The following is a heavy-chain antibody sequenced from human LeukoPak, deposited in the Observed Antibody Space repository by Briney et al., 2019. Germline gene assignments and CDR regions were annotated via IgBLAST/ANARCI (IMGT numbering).Heavy chain of an antibody. D-gene: IGHD1-26*01. CDR3: ARRRVGATPTYYYYYYMDV. V-gene: IGHV4-34*01. CDR1: GGSFSGYY. J-gene: IGHJ6*03. Sequence: SETLSLTCAVYGGSFSGYYWSWIRQPPGKGLEWIGEINHSGSTNYNPSLKSRVTISVDTSKNQFSLELSSVTAADTAVYYCARRRVGATPTYYYYYYMDVWGKGTTVTISS. CDR2: INHSGST.